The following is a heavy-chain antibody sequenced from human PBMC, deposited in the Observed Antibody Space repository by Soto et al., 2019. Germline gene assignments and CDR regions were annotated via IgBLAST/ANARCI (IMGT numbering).Heavy chain of an antibody. Sequence: QVQLVESGGGVVQPGRSLRLSCAASGFTFSSYGMHWVRQAPGKGLEWVAVIWYDGSNKYYADSVKGRFTISRGNSKNTLYLQMNSLRAEDTAVYYCASLYSGSNELDYWGQGTLVTVSS. CDR3: ASLYSGSNELDY. J-gene: IGHJ4*02. D-gene: IGHD1-26*01. CDR2: IWYDGSNK. V-gene: IGHV3-33*01. CDR1: GFTFSSYG.